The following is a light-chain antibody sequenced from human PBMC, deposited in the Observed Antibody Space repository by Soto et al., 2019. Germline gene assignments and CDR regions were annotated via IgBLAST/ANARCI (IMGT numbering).Light chain of an antibody. CDR3: QSYDSSLSGSV. CDR2: GNS. Sequence: QSVLTQPPSVSGAPRQRVTISCTGSSSNIGAGYDVHWYQQLPGTAPKLLIYGNSNRPSGVPDRFSGSKSGTSASLAITGLQAEDEADYYFQSYDSSLSGSVFGGGTKVTVL. CDR1: SSNIGAGYD. J-gene: IGLJ3*02. V-gene: IGLV1-40*01.